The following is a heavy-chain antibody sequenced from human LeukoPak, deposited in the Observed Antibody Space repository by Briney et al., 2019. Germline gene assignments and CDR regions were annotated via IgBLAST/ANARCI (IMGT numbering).Heavy chain of an antibody. J-gene: IGHJ4*02. Sequence: GGSLRLSCAASGFTFSSYGMHWVRQAPGKGLEWVAFIRYDGTNEYYADSVKGRFTISRDNSKNTLYLQMNSLRAEDTAVYYCAKDRETAMKTFDYWGQGALVTVSS. CDR3: AKDRETAMKTFDY. V-gene: IGHV3-30*02. CDR2: IRYDGTNE. CDR1: GFTFSSYG.